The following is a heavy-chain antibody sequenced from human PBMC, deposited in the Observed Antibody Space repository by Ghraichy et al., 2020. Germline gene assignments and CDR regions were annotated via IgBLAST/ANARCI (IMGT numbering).Heavy chain of an antibody. CDR3: ARSLSGLDSGDS. CDR2: ISYSGSA. V-gene: IGHV4-59*01. CDR1: GGSISIDH. Sequence: SETLSLTCTVSGGSISIDHWSWIRQPPGKGLEWIGYISYSGSARYSPTFKSRFTISLDTSKNQFSLKLTSVTAADTAVYYWARSLSGLDSGDSWGQGTLVTVSS. D-gene: IGHD4-17*01. J-gene: IGHJ4*02.